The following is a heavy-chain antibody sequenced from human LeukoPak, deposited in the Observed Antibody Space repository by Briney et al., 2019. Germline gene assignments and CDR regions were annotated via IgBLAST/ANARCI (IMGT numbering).Heavy chain of an antibody. D-gene: IGHD2-2*01. V-gene: IGHV4-4*02. CDR2: ISHDGTR. Sequence: SRTLSLTCGVSGGSIDITNYWSWIRQAPGKGLEWIGEISHDGTRNYNPSLRSRVAMSFDRANNYFSLSLTAVTAADTALYYCTRESRPFCPFAFWGQGVMVTVYS. CDR3: TRESRPFCPFAF. CDR1: GGSIDITNY. J-gene: IGHJ4*02.